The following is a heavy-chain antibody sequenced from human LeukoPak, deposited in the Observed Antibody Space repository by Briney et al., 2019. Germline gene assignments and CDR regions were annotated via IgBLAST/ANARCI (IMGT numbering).Heavy chain of an antibody. Sequence: SETLSLTCAVSLDSTTSNFWSWVRQPPGKGLEWIGEIHRSGSPNYNPSLQSRVTISIDRSRNQIVLELSSVTAADTAVYYCAREILGGFNPGAYWGQGTLVTVSS. CDR2: IHRSGSP. CDR3: AREILGGFNPGAY. CDR1: LDSTTSNF. V-gene: IGHV4-4*02. D-gene: IGHD1-14*01. J-gene: IGHJ4*02.